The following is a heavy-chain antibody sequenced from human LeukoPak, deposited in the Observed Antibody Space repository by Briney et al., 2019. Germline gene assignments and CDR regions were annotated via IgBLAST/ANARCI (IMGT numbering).Heavy chain of an antibody. V-gene: IGHV1-46*01. D-gene: IGHD2-15*01. J-gene: IGHJ5*02. CDR3: ARDYPCSGGSCYWFDP. CDR1: GYTFTSYY. Sequence: GASVKVSCKASGYTFTSYYMHWVRQAPGQGLEWMGIINPSGGSTSYAQKFQGRVTMTRDVSTSTVYMELSSLRSEDTAVYYCARDYPCSGGSCYWFDPWGQGTLVTVSS. CDR2: INPSGGST.